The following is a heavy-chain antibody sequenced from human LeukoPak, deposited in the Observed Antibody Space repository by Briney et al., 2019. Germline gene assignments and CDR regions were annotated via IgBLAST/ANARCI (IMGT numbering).Heavy chain of an antibody. CDR2: ISSSSSYI. CDR1: GFTFSSYS. CDR3: ASHGYSSGWAFDY. D-gene: IGHD6-19*01. V-gene: IGHV3-21*01. J-gene: IGHJ4*02. Sequence: PGGSLRLSCAASGFTFSSYSMNWVRQAPGKGLEWVSSISSSSSYIYYADSVKGRFTISRDNAKNSLYLQMNSLRAEDTAVYYCASHGYSSGWAFDYWGQGTLVTVSS.